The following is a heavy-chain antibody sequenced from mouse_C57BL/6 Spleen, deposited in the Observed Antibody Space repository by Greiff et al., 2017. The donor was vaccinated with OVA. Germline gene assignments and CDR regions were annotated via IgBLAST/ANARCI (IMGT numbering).Heavy chain of an antibody. J-gene: IGHJ3*01. CDR2: ISDGGSYT. CDR1: GFTFTSYA. V-gene: IGHV5-4*03. Sequence: EVKLMESGGGLVKPGGSLKLSCAASGFTFTSYAMSWVRQTPEKRLEWVATISDGGSYTYYPDNVKGRFTISRDNAKNNLYLQMSHLKSEDTAMYYCATVYYGDDGFAYWGQGTLVTVSA. CDR3: ATVYYGDDGFAY. D-gene: IGHD2-2*01.